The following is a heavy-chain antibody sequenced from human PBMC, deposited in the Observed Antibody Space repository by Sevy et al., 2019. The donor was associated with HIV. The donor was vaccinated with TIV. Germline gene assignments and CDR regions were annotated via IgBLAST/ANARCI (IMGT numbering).Heavy chain of an antibody. CDR1: GYSISSGYY. D-gene: IGHD3-10*01. CDR2: IYHSGST. V-gene: IGHV4-38-2*01. Sequence: SETLSLTCAVSGYSISSGYYWGWIRQPPGKGLEWIGSIYHSGSTYYNPSLKSRVTISVDTSKNQFSLKLSSVTVADTAMYYCARARYYYGSGSYGGSYYFDYWGQGTLVTVSS. J-gene: IGHJ4*02. CDR3: ARARYYYGSGSYGGSYYFDY.